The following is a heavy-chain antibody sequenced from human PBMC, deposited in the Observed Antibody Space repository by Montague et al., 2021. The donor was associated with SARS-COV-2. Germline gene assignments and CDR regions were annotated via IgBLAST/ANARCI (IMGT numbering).Heavy chain of an antibody. CDR1: GATISSDY. V-gene: IGHV4-59*08. CDR2: IYYTGST. D-gene: IGHD2-8*01. CDR3: ARHMSDCSKGICHTYYYYGWDV. Sequence: SETLSLTCTVAGATISSDYWSWIRQSPGKGLEWIGYIYYTGSTDXXPSLKSRVTISVDTSKNQLSLKLISVTAADTAVYFCARHMSDCSKGICHTYYYYGWDVWGQGTTVTVSS. J-gene: IGHJ6*02.